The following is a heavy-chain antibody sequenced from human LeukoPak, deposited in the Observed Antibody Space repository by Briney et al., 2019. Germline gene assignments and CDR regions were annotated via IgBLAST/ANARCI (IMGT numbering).Heavy chain of an antibody. D-gene: IGHD6-19*01. Sequence: PGGSLRLSCAVSGFTFSSYGMHWVRQAPGKGLEWVAFIRYDGSNKYYADSVKGRFTISRDNSKNMLYLQMNSLRAEDTAVYYCARVSIGWYSFDYWGQGTLVTVSS. J-gene: IGHJ4*02. V-gene: IGHV3-30*02. CDR3: ARVSIGWYSFDY. CDR1: GFTFSSYG. CDR2: IRYDGSNK.